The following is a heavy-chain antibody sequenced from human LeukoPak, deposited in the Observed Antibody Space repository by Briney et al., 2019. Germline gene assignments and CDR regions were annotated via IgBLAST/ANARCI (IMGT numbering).Heavy chain of an antibody. Sequence: SQTLSLTCTVSGGSISSGDYYWSWIRQPPGKGLEWIRYIYYGGSTYYNPSLKSRVTISVDTSKNQFSLKLSSVTAADTAVYYCATSPTVTTYYFDYWGQGTLVTVSS. V-gene: IGHV4-30-4*01. D-gene: IGHD4-17*01. J-gene: IGHJ4*02. CDR2: IYYGGST. CDR3: ATSPTVTTYYFDY. CDR1: GGSISSGDYY.